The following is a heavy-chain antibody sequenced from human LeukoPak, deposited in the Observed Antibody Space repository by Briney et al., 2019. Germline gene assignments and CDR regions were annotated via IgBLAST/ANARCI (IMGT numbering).Heavy chain of an antibody. CDR1: GGSISNYY. V-gene: IGHV4-59*01. Sequence: SETLSLTCTVSGGSISNYYWSWIRQPPGKGLEWIGYIYYSGSTNYNPSLKSRVTISVDTSKNQFSLKLSSVTAADTAVYYCAREVSTGGYYYGLNWFDPWGQGTLVTVSS. D-gene: IGHD3-10*01. CDR2: IYYSGST. CDR3: AREVSTGGYYYGLNWFDP. J-gene: IGHJ5*02.